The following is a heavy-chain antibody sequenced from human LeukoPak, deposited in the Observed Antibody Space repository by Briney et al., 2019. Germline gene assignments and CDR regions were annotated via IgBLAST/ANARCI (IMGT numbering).Heavy chain of an antibody. V-gene: IGHV1-18*01. CDR3: ARDIVVVTAIEAPDAFDI. CDR1: GYTFTSYG. Sequence: ASVKVSCKASGYTFTSYGISWVRQAPGQGLEWMGWISAYNGNTNYAQKLQGRVTMTTDTSTSTACMELRSLRSDDTAVYYCARDIVVVTAIEAPDAFDIWGQGTTVTVSS. CDR2: ISAYNGNT. J-gene: IGHJ3*02. D-gene: IGHD2-21*02.